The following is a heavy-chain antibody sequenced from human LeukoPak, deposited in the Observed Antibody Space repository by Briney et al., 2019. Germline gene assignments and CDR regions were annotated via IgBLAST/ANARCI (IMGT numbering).Heavy chain of an antibody. V-gene: IGHV3-74*01. CDR1: GFTFSSYW. D-gene: IGHD6-13*01. CDR2: INSDGSST. J-gene: IGHJ4*02. CDR3: ARGSKGSSWPCLDY. Sequence: PGGSLRLSCAASGFTFSSYWMHWVRQAPGKGLVWVSRINSDGSSTSYADSVKGRFTISRDNAKNTLYLQMNSLRAEDTAVYYCARGSKGSSWPCLDYWGQGTLVTVSS.